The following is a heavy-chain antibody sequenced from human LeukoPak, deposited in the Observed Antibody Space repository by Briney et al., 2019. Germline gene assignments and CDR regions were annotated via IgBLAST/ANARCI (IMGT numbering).Heavy chain of an antibody. CDR2: ISAYNGNT. J-gene: IGHJ5*02. D-gene: IGHD5-18*01. CDR3: ARDRGSSYGPYNWFDP. CDR1: GYTFTSYD. V-gene: IGHV1-18*01. Sequence: ASVKVSCKASGYTFTSYDISWVRQAPGRGLEWVGWISAYNGNTNYAQKFQGRVTMTRDTSISTAYMELSRLRSDDTAVYYCARDRGSSYGPYNWFDPWGQGTLVTVSS.